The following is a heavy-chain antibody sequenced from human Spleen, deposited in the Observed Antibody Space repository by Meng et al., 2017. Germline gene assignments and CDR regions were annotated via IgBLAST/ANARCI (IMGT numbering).Heavy chain of an antibody. CDR1: GFIFNNAW. D-gene: IGHD6-13*01. CDR3: ATGAAAADH. CDR2: IKRNSDGGTI. J-gene: IGHJ4*02. Sequence: GESLKISCAASGFIFNNAWMNWVRQAPGKGLEWVGRIKRNSDGGTIDYAAPVKGRFTISRDDSKNTLYLQMDSLMTEDTAVYFCATGAAAADHWGQGTLVTVSS. V-gene: IGHV3-15*01.